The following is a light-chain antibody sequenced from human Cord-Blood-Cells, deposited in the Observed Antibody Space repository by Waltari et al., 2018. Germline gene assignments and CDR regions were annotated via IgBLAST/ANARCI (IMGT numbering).Light chain of an antibody. V-gene: IGKV3-20*01. CDR2: GAS. CDR1: QSVSSSY. J-gene: IGKJ4*01. CDR3: QQYGSSPLT. Sequence: EILLTQSPGTLSLSPGERATLYCRASQSVSSSYLAWYQQKPGQAPRLLIYGASSRATGIPDRFSGSGSGTDFTLTISRLEPEDFAVYYCQQYGSSPLTFGGGTKVEIK.